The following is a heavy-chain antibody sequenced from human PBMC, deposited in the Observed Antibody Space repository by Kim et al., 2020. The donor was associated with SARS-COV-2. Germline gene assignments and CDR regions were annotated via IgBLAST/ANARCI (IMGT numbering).Heavy chain of an antibody. Sequence: SETLSLTCAVYGGSFSGYYWSWIRQPPGKGLEWIGEINHSGSTNYNPSLKSRVTISVDTSKNKFSLKLSSVTAADTAVYYCARSHVLLWFGELKGGMDVWGQGTTVTVSS. CDR3: ARSHVLLWFGELKGGMDV. D-gene: IGHD3-10*01. J-gene: IGHJ6*02. CDR1: GGSFSGYY. CDR2: INHSGST. V-gene: IGHV4-34*01.